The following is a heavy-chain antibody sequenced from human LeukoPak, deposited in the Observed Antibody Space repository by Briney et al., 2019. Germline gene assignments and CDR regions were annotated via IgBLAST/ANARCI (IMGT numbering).Heavy chain of an antibody. D-gene: IGHD5-18*01. Sequence: GGSLRLSCAASGFTFSSYGMHWVHQAPGKGLEWVAVISYDGSNKYYADSVKGRFTISRDNSKNTLYLQMNSLRAEDTAVYYCAKVNSYGSTFDYWGQGTLVTVSS. J-gene: IGHJ4*02. CDR3: AKVNSYGSTFDY. V-gene: IGHV3-30*18. CDR1: GFTFSSYG. CDR2: ISYDGSNK.